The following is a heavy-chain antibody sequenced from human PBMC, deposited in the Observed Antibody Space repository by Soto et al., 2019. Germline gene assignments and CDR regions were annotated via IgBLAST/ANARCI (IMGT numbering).Heavy chain of an antibody. D-gene: IGHD3-10*01. CDR2: IHDSGST. CDR3: ARHYYGHYHELGGHRSPDFDS. V-gene: IGHV4-59*08. Sequence: SETLSLTCGVSGGSIRGYYWAWIRQPPGKGLEWIGHIHDSGSTNYNPSLKSRVTISVDTSKNLFSLKLNSVTAADTAVYYCARHYYGHYHELGGHRSPDFDSWGQGTLVTVSS. J-gene: IGHJ4*02. CDR1: GGSIRGYY.